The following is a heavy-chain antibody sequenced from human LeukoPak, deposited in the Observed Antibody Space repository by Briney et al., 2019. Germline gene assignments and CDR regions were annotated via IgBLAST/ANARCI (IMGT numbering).Heavy chain of an antibody. CDR3: ARVDSGYAGGAFDI. CDR2: INWNGDNT. CDR1: GFTFDDYG. Sequence: PGGSLRLSCAASGFTFDDYGMSWVRQPPGKGLEWVSGINWNGDNTNYADSVKGRFTISRDNAKNSLYLQMNSLRAEDTALYYCARVDSGYAGGAFDIWGQGTMVTVSS. J-gene: IGHJ3*02. V-gene: IGHV3-20*04. D-gene: IGHD5-12*01.